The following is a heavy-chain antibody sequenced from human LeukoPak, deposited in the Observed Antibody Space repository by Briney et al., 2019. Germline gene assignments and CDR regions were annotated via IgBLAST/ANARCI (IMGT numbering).Heavy chain of an antibody. CDR1: GYNFSRYW. CDR3: ARHLYTYYYDSSGYNHAFDI. D-gene: IGHD3-22*01. J-gene: IGHJ3*02. CDR2: IYPGDSDT. V-gene: IGHV5-51*01. Sequence: GESLKISCKGSGYNFSRYWIAWVRQMPGKGLEWMGIIYPGDSDTRYSPSFQGQVTISADKSISTAYLQWSSLKASDTAMYYCARHLYTYYYDSSGYNHAFDIWGQGTMVTVSS.